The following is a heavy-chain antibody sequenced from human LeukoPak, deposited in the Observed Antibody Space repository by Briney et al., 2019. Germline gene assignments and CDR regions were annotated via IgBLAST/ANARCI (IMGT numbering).Heavy chain of an antibody. V-gene: IGHV1-2*04. CDR1: GYTFTGYY. Sequence: EASVKVSCKASGYTFTGYYMHWVRQAPGQGLEWMGWINPNSGGTNYAQKFQGWVTMTRDTSISTAYMELSSLRSEDTAVYYCARLGYCSSTSCYPDVNLFDYWGQGTLVTVSS. D-gene: IGHD2-2*01. CDR3: ARLGYCSSTSCYPDVNLFDY. CDR2: INPNSGGT. J-gene: IGHJ4*02.